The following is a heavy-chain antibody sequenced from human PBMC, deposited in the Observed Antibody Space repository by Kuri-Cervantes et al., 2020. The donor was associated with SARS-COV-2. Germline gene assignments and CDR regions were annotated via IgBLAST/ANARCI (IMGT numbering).Heavy chain of an antibody. J-gene: IGHJ6*03. CDR2: IYYSGST. D-gene: IGHD3-3*01. V-gene: IGHV4-59*08. Sequence: GSLRLSCTVSGGSISSHYWSWIRQPPGKGLEWVGYIYYSGSTYYNPSLKSRVTISVDTSNNQFSLRLSSVSAADTAVHYCARLRKIYDYWGGRGYFYYYMDVWGKGTTVTVSS. CDR3: ARLRKIYDYWGGRGYFYYYMDV. CDR1: GGSISSHY.